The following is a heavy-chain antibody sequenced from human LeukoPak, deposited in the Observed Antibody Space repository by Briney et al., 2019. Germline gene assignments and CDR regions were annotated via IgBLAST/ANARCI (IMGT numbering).Heavy chain of an antibody. CDR2: ITTSGCST. CDR3: ARGPGPAGDGRGDCIDN. V-gene: IGHV1-46*01. D-gene: IGHD2-21*01. CDR1: GYTLTSYY. Sequence: GSVKVSCKASGYTLTSYYPCAVPQAPGQGVGWVGVITTSGCSTTSAQKSQGRVTTTRDTSTSTVYLELPSLRSEDTPVHYRARGPGPAGDGRGDCIDNWGEGTLVTVSS. J-gene: IGHJ4*02.